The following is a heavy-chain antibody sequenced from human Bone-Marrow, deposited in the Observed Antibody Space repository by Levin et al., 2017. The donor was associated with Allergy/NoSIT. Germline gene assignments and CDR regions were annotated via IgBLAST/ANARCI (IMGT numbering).Heavy chain of an antibody. Sequence: PGGSLRLSCAASGFAFSSYALSWVRQAPGKGLEWVSGISGNGGSTYYADSVKGRFTISRDNSKNTLYVQMNSLRAEDTAIYYCAKDTTVNMGNFDYWGQGTLVTVSS. J-gene: IGHJ4*02. D-gene: IGHD4-11*01. CDR2: ISGNGGST. V-gene: IGHV3-23*01. CDR3: AKDTTVNMGNFDY. CDR1: GFAFSSYA.